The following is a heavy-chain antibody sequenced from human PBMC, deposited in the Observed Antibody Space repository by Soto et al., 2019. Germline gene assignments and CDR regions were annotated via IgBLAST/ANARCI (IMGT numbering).Heavy chain of an antibody. D-gene: IGHD2-2*01. CDR3: ARARCSSTSCPPDY. V-gene: IGHV1-24*01. J-gene: IGHJ4*02. CDR2: FDPEDGET. CDR1: GYTLTELS. Sequence: GASVKVSCKVSGYTLTELSMHWVRQAPGKGLEWMGGFDPEDGETIYAQKFQGRVTMTEDTSTDTAYMELSSLRSDDTAVYYCARARCSSTSCPPDYWGQGTLVTVSS.